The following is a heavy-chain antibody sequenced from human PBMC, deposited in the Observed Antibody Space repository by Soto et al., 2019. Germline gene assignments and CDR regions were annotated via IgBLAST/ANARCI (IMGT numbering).Heavy chain of an antibody. J-gene: IGHJ3*02. CDR2: IYWDDDQ. Sequence: QITLKESGPTLVKPTQSLTLTCTVSGFSLSGDGVGVGWIRQPPGKALEWLALIYWDDDQRYSPSLKTRLTITKDTSKNQVVLTMTNMNPLDTATYYCAHAFGGTSWPNDAFDIWGQGTVVTVS. D-gene: IGHD3-3*02. V-gene: IGHV2-5*02. CDR3: AHAFGGTSWPNDAFDI. CDR1: GFSLSGDGVG.